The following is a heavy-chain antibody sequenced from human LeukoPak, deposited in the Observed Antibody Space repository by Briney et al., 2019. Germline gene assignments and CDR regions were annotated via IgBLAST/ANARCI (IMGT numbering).Heavy chain of an antibody. CDR3: ARLTGYYYYYMDV. CDR2: IYYSGST. V-gene: IGHV4-59*01. Sequence: SETLSLTCTVSGYSISNGYYWGWIRQPPGKGLEWIGYIYYSGSTNYNPSLKSRVTISVDTSKNQFSLKLSSVAAADTAVYYCARLTGYYYYYMDVWGKGTTVTISS. J-gene: IGHJ6*03. CDR1: GYSISNGYY. D-gene: IGHD3-9*01.